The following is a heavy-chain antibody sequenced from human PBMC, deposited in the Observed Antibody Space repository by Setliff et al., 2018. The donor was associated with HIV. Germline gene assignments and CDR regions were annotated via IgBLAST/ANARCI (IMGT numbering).Heavy chain of an antibody. CDR2: IKSKTDGGTT. CDR1: GFTFSNAW. CDR3: TTDLGGSYHGWNY. V-gene: IGHV3-15*07. Sequence: GGSLRLSCAASGFTFSNAWMNWVRQAPGKGLEWVGRIKSKTDGGTTDYAAPVKGRFTISRDDSKNTLYLQMNSQKTEDTAVYYCTTDLGGSYHGWNYWGQGTLVTVSS. D-gene: IGHD1-26*01. J-gene: IGHJ4*02.